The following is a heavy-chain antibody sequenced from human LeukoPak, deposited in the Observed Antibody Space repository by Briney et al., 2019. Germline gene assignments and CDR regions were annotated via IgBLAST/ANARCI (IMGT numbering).Heavy chain of an antibody. CDR3: ARVRGEAAGTLGALNSYYFDY. CDR2: IYYSGST. CDR1: GGSISSSSYY. Sequence: SETLSLTCTVSGGSISSSSYYWGWIRQPPGKGLEWIGSIYYSGSTYYNPSLKSRVTISVDTSKNQFSLKLSSVTAADTAVYYCARVRGEAAGTLGALNSYYFDYWGQGTLVTVSS. D-gene: IGHD6-13*01. V-gene: IGHV4-39*07. J-gene: IGHJ4*02.